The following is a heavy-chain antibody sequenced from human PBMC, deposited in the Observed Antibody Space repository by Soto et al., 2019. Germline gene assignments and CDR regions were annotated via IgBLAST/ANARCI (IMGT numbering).Heavy chain of an antibody. Sequence: QLQLVQSGAEEERPGASVRVSCKAYGYPFSKYGISWIRQAPGQGLEWMGWIKPDNGDTNYEQKFQGRVTMTTDTSSNTAYMELRSLRSDDTAVYYCATSYYSGFDPGGQGTLVSVSS. V-gene: IGHV1-18*04. CDR2: IKPDNGDT. J-gene: IGHJ5*02. D-gene: IGHD1-26*01. CDR1: GYPFSKYG. CDR3: ATSYYSGFDP.